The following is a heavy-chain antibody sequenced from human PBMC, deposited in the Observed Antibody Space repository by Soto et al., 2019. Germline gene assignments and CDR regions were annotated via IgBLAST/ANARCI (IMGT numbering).Heavy chain of an antibody. CDR3: ATSTYYYDSSGSSFDY. Sequence: SETLSLTCTVSGGSISSSSYYWGWIRQPPGKGLEWIGSIYYSGSTYYNPSLKSRVTISVDTSKNQFSLKLSSVTAADTAVYYCATSTYYYDSSGSSFDYWGQGTLVTVSS. J-gene: IGHJ4*02. CDR2: IYYSGST. CDR1: GGSISSSSYY. D-gene: IGHD3-22*01. V-gene: IGHV4-39*01.